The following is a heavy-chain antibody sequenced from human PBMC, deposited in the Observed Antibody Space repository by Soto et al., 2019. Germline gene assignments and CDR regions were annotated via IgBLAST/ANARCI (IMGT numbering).Heavy chain of an antibody. D-gene: IGHD2-21*02. CDR2: IDWDDNK. Sequence: PTLVNPAQTLTLTCAFSGFSLSTVGMSVGWIRQPPGKALEWLARIDWDDNKYYSASLRTSLTISKDTSKNQVVLTMTNMDPVDTATYYCARLRPSGVGVPAVFFVYCRQAILVT. CDR3: ARLRPSGVGVPAVFFVY. V-gene: IGHV2-70*11. CDR1: GFSLSTVGMS. J-gene: IGHJ4*02.